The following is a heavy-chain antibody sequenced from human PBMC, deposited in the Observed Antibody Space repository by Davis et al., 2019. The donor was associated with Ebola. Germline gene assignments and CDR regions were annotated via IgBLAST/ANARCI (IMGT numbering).Heavy chain of an antibody. J-gene: IGHJ4*02. CDR2: ISAYNGNT. CDR3: VGRITMVRGVINDY. V-gene: IGHV1-18*04. Sequence: AASVKVSCKASGYTFTTYGVSWVRQAPGQGLEWMGWISAYNGNTNYAQKLQGRVTLTTDTSTSTAYMELRGLRSDDTAVYYCVGRITMVRGVINDYWGQGTLVTVSS. CDR1: GYTFTTYG. D-gene: IGHD3-10*01.